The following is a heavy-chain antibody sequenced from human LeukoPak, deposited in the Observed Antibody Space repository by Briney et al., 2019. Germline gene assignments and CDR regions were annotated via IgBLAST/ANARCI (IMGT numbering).Heavy chain of an antibody. Sequence: PGRSLRLSCAASGFTFSSYGMHWVRQAPGKGLEWVAVIWYDGSNKYYADSVKGRFTIFRDNSKNTLYLQMNSLRAEDTAVYYCAREVGYQLLSGDYYYYGMDVWGKGTTVTVSS. V-gene: IGHV3-33*01. D-gene: IGHD2-2*01. CDR3: AREVGYQLLSGDYYYYGMDV. CDR1: GFTFSSYG. CDR2: IWYDGSNK. J-gene: IGHJ6*04.